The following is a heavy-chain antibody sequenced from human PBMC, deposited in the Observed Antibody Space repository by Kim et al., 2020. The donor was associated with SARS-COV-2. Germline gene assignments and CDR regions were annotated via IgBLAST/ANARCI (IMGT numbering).Heavy chain of an antibody. V-gene: IGHV4-59*13. CDR3: AREDPSIHPYYYSSGPGGAAFDI. D-gene: IGHD3-22*01. Sequence: SETLSLTCTVSGGSISSYYWSWIRQPPGKGLEWIGYIYYSGSTNYNPSLKSRVTISVDTSKNQFSLKLSSVTAADTAVYYCAREDPSIHPYYYSSGPGGAAFDIWGQGTMVTVSS. J-gene: IGHJ3*02. CDR2: IYYSGST. CDR1: GGSISSYY.